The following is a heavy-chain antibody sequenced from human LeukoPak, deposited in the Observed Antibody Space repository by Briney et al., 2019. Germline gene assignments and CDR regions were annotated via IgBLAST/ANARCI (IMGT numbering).Heavy chain of an antibody. Sequence: GGSLRLSCAASHFTFTNRWMNWVRQAPGKGLEWVGRIASNTDGGTTEYAAPVKDRFSISRDDSKSMMYLQMNSLKTEDTAVYYCITPLPYSAQGGQGTLVTVSS. V-gene: IGHV3-15*07. CDR2: IASNTDGGTT. CDR3: ITPLPYSAQ. CDR1: HFTFTNRW. D-gene: IGHD2-21*01. J-gene: IGHJ4*02.